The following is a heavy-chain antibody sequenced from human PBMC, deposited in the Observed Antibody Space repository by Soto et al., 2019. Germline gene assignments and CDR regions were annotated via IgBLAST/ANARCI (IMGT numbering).Heavy chain of an antibody. Sequence: SQTLSLTCDISGDSVSSSSVTWNWIRQSPSRGLEWLGRTYYRSRWYNDYAESVKSRIIINPDTSKNQFSLHLNSVTPDDTAVEYCVRLIGNSWLDFWGQGTLVTVSS. V-gene: IGHV6-1*01. D-gene: IGHD1-26*01. CDR2: TYYRSRWYN. CDR3: VRLIGNSWLDF. J-gene: IGHJ5*01. CDR1: GDSVSSSSVT.